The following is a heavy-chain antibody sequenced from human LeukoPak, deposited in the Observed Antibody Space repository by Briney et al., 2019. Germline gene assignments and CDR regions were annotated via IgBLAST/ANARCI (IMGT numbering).Heavy chain of an antibody. D-gene: IGHD3-22*01. Sequence: ASVKVSCKAAGYTFTSYGMNWVRQAPGQGLEWMGWITTNTGNPTYVQGFTGRFVFSLDTSVSTAYLQISSLKAEDTAVYYCARGPHYYDSSGYTYYYGMDVWGQGTTVTVSS. J-gene: IGHJ6*02. V-gene: IGHV7-4-1*02. CDR3: ARGPHYYDSSGYTYYYGMDV. CDR1: GYTFTSYG. CDR2: ITTNTGNP.